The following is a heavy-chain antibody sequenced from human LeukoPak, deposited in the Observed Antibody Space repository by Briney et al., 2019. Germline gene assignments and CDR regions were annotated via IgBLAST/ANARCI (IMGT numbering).Heavy chain of an antibody. CDR1: GFTFSSSW. J-gene: IGHJ3*02. V-gene: IGHV3-7*01. CDR3: ARDPAFGAFNI. Sequence: GGSLRLSCAATGFTFSSSWMTWVRQAPGKGLEWVAIIKPDGSDKSYADSVRGRFTISRDNAENSLYLHMNGLRAEDTSVYYCARDPAFGAFNIWGRGTLVTVSS. CDR2: IKPDGSDK. D-gene: IGHD3-10*01.